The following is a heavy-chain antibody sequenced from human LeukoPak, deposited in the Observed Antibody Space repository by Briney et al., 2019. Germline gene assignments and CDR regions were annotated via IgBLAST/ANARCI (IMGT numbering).Heavy chain of an antibody. Sequence: GGSLRLSCAASGFPFNSYSMDWVRQAPGKGLEWLSDISSRSGTIYYADSVKGRFTISRDNSKNSMYLQMNSLRTEDTAFYYCAKDFGGSYRTGYYYFYGMDVWGQGTTVTVSS. D-gene: IGHD1-26*01. V-gene: IGHV3-48*04. CDR3: AKDFGGSYRTGYYYFYGMDV. CDR2: ISSRSGTI. J-gene: IGHJ6*02. CDR1: GFPFNSYS.